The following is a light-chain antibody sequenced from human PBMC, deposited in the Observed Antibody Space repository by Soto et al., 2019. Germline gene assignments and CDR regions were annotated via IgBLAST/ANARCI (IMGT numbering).Light chain of an antibody. CDR2: GAS. J-gene: IGKJ4*01. CDR1: QSVSSY. Sequence: EIVLTQSPATLSLSPGERATLSCRASQSVSSYLAWYQQKPGQAPRLLIYGASSRATGIPDRFSGSGSGTDFTLTISRLEPEDFAVYYCQQYGNSPKLTFGGGTKVDIK. V-gene: IGKV3-20*01. CDR3: QQYGNSPKLT.